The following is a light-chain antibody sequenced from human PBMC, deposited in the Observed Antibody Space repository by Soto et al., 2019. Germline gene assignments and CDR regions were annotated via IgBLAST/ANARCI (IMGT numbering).Light chain of an antibody. CDR1: SSDVGSYNR. J-gene: IGLJ1*01. CDR2: EVS. V-gene: IGLV2-18*02. CDR3: HSYTGSSTYV. Sequence: QSVLTQPPSVSGSPGQSVAISCTGTSSDVGSYNRVSWYQQPPGAAPKLMIYEVSHRPSGVPDRFSGSKSGNTASLTISGLQAEDVADYYCHSYTGSSTYVFGTGTNVTV.